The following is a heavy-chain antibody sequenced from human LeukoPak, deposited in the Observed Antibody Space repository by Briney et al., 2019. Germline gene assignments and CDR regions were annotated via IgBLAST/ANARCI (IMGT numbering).Heavy chain of an antibody. J-gene: IGHJ4*02. CDR3: ARVPPHESYYYDSSGYFDY. Sequence: PSETLSLTCTVSGYSISSGYYWGWIRQPPGKGLEWIGSIYHSGSTYYNPSLKSRVAISVDTSKNQFSLKLSSVTAADTAVYYCARVPPHESYYYDSSGYFDYWGQGTLVTVSS. D-gene: IGHD3-22*01. CDR1: GYSISSGYY. CDR2: IYHSGST. V-gene: IGHV4-38-2*02.